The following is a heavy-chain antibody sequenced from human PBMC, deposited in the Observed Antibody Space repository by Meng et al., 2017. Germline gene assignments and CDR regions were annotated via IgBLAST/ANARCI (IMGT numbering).Heavy chain of an antibody. CDR1: GYTFTSYY. D-gene: IGHD5-18*01. CDR3: ARDWNPWIQLWTTYYYYGMDV. Sequence: ASVKVSCKASGYTFTSYYMHWVRQAPGQGLEWMGIINPSGGSTSYAQKFQGRVTMTRDTSTSTVYMELSSLRSEDTAVYYCARDWNPWIQLWTTYYYYGMDVWGQGTTVTGAS. CDR2: INPSGGST. V-gene: IGHV1-46*01. J-gene: IGHJ6*02.